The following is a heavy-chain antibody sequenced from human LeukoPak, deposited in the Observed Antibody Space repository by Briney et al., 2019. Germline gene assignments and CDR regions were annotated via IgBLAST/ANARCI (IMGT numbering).Heavy chain of an antibody. D-gene: IGHD6-19*01. V-gene: IGHV3-30-3*01. J-gene: IGHJ4*02. CDR3: ARDLRGWFSIDY. Sequence: PGGSLRLSCAASGFSVSNNYMSWVRQAPGQGLEWVAVITDDGTNKYHADSVKGRFTISRDSSKNTVYLQMNSLSTEDTAVYYCARDLRGWFSIDYWGQGTLVTVSS. CDR1: GFSVSNNY. CDR2: ITDDGTNK.